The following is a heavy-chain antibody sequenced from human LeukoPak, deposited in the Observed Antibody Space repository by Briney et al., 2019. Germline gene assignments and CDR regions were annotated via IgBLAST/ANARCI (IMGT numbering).Heavy chain of an antibody. CDR1: GFTFSSYA. J-gene: IGHJ3*02. D-gene: IGHD3-10*01. CDR2: ISYDGSNK. CDR3: ARSPTYYLHGRAFDI. Sequence: HPGGSLRLSCAASGFTFSSYAMHWVRQAPGKGLEWVAVISYDGSNKYYADSVKGRFTISRDNSKNTLYLQMGSLRAEDMAVYYCARSPTYYLHGRAFDIWGQGTMVTVSS. V-gene: IGHV3-30*14.